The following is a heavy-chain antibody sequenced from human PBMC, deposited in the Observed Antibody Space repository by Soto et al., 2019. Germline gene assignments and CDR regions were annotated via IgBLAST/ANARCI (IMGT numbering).Heavy chain of an antibody. D-gene: IGHD2-15*01. CDR3: AAIDIVWVNFDY. Sequence: SETLSLTCTVSGGSISSGGYYWSWIRQHPGKGLEWIGYTYYSGSTYYNPSLKSRVTISVDTSKNQFSLKLSSVTAADTAVYYCAAIDIVWVNFDYWGQGTLVTVSS. J-gene: IGHJ4*02. CDR1: GGSISSGGYY. CDR2: TYYSGST. V-gene: IGHV4-31*03.